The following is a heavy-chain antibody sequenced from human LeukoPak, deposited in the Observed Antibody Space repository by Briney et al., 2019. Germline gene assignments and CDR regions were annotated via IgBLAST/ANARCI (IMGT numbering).Heavy chain of an antibody. D-gene: IGHD6-19*01. CDR3: ARKYSSDWKLSVFQH. Sequence: ASVKVSCKASGYTFTSFDINWVRQATGQGLEWMGWMNPNSGNTGSAQKFQGRVTMTRNTSISTAYMELSSLRSEDTAVYYCARKYSSDWKLSVFQHWGQGTLVTVSS. J-gene: IGHJ1*01. CDR2: MNPNSGNT. CDR1: GYTFTSFD. V-gene: IGHV1-8*01.